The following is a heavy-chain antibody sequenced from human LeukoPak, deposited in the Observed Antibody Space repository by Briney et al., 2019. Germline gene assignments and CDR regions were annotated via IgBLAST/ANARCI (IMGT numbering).Heavy chain of an antibody. Sequence: SETLSLTCAVYGGSFSGYYWSWIRQPPGKGLEWIGEIYHSGSTNYNPSLKSRVTISVDKSKNQFSLKLSSVTAADTAVYYCATYYYDSSGYPYYFDYWGQGTLVTVSS. CDR1: GGSFSGYY. J-gene: IGHJ4*02. CDR3: ATYYYDSSGYPYYFDY. CDR2: IYHSGST. D-gene: IGHD3-22*01. V-gene: IGHV4-34*01.